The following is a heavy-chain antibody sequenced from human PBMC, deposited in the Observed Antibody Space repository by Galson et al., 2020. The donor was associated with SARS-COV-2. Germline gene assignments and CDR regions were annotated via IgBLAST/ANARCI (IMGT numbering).Heavy chain of an antibody. V-gene: IGHV3-49*03. D-gene: IGHD3-9*01. CDR2: IRSKAYGGTT. CDR3: TNSRRHYDILTGPEPVGY. J-gene: IGHJ4*02. CDR1: GFTFGDYA. Sequence: GGSLRLSCTASGFTFGDYAMSWFRQAPGKGLEWVGFIRSKAYGGTTEYAASVKGRFTISRDDSKSIAYLQMNSLKTEDTAVYYCTNSRRHYDILTGPEPVGYWGQGTLVTVSS.